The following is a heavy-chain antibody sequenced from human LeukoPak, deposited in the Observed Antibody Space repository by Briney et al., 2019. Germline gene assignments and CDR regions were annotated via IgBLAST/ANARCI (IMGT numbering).Heavy chain of an antibody. V-gene: IGHV4-31*03. CDR2: IYYSGST. J-gene: IGHJ6*04. Sequence: PSETLSLTCTVSGGSISSGGYYWSWIRQHPGKGLEWIGYIYYSGSTYYNPSLKSRVTISVDTSKNQFSLKLSSVTAADTAVYYCARVRSYCSGGGCYYYYYGMDVWGKGTTVTVSS. CDR3: ARVRSYCSGGGCYYYYYGMDV. CDR1: GGSISSGGYY. D-gene: IGHD2-15*01.